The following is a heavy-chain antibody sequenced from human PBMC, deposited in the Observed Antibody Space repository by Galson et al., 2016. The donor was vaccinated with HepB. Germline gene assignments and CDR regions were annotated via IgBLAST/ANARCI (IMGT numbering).Heavy chain of an antibody. CDR2: ISHDGREK. J-gene: IGHJ4*02. D-gene: IGHD6-13*01. V-gene: IGHV3-30*18. CDR3: AKAGDDSSWSLDY. CDR1: GFTFSNYG. Sequence: SLRLSCAVSGFTFSNYGMHWVRQAPGKGLEWVAVISHDGREKYYEDSVKGRFTISSDNDKNTLDLQMNSLRAEDTTVYYCAKAGDDSSWSLDYWGQGTLVTVSS.